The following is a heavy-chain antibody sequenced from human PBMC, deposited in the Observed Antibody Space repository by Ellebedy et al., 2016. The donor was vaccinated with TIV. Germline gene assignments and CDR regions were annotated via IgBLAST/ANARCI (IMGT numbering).Heavy chain of an antibody. CDR1: GFSLSTNGMC. Sequence: SGPTLVKPTQTLTLTCSFSGFSLSTNGMCVSWIRQPPGKALEWLALVAWDDDKTYTTSLKTSLTISKDTSKNQVVLTMTNTDPVDTATYYCARMRAADYGDHGQIDYWGQGNLVTVSS. J-gene: IGHJ4*02. V-gene: IGHV2-70*01. CDR2: VAWDDDK. D-gene: IGHD4-17*01. CDR3: ARMRAADYGDHGQIDY.